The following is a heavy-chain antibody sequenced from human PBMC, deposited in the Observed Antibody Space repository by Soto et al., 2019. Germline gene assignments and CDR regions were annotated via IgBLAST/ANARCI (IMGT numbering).Heavy chain of an antibody. Sequence: PSETLSLTCTVSGASISSYYWSWIRQPPGKGLEWIGYFYYSGRSNYNPSLRRRVTISVDTSKNQLSLKLTSVTAADTAVYYGARPRDPYSWTDPWGQGTLVTVSS. D-gene: IGHD1-1*01. CDR2: FYYSGRS. J-gene: IGHJ5*02. CDR1: GASISSYY. V-gene: IGHV4-59*08. CDR3: ARPRDPYSWTDP.